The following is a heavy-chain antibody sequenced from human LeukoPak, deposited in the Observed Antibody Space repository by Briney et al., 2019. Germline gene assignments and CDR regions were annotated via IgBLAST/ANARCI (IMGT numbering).Heavy chain of an antibody. CDR2: ISSSSSAI. Sequence: PGGSLRLSCAASGFTFSSYSMNWVRQAPGEGLEWLSYISSSSSAIYYADSVKGRFTISRDNAKSSLYLQMNSLRAEDTAVYYCARDRYSSRWGQGTMVTVSS. V-gene: IGHV3-48*01. D-gene: IGHD6-19*01. J-gene: IGHJ3*01. CDR1: GFTFSSYS. CDR3: ARDRYSSR.